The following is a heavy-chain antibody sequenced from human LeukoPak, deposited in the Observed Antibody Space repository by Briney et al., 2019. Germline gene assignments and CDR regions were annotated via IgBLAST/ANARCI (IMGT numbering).Heavy chain of an antibody. Sequence: GASVKVSCKASGYTFTSYAMHWVRQAPGQRLEWMGWINAGNGNTKYSQEFQGRVTITRDTSASTAYMELSSLRSEDTAVYYCAVSAVAGTRDAFDIWGQGTMVTVSS. D-gene: IGHD6-19*01. CDR3: AVSAVAGTRDAFDI. J-gene: IGHJ3*02. V-gene: IGHV1-3*03. CDR2: INAGNGNT. CDR1: GYTFTSYA.